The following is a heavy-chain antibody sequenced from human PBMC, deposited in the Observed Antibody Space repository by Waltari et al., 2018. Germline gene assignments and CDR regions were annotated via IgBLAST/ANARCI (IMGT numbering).Heavy chain of an antibody. CDR2: FIYNGNP. CDR1: GGSISSTSYY. D-gene: IGHD2-15*01. V-gene: IGHV4-39*01. J-gene: IGHJ4*02. Sequence: QLQLQESGPGLVKPSETLSLICSISGGSISSTSYYWGWIRQPPGKGLEWIGSFIYNGNPYYNPSLKSRISFFVDTSKNQFLLQLRAVTAADTAMYYCARPGRVGGGSLMGLDYWGQGTLVTVSS. CDR3: ARPGRVGGGSLMGLDY.